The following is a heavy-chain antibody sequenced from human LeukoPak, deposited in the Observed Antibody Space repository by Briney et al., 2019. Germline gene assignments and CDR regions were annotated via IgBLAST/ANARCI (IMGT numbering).Heavy chain of an antibody. V-gene: IGHV3-48*03. J-gene: IGHJ5*02. CDR1: GFTFSSFE. CDR2: ISSSGTTI. CDR3: ARDNIPWLDN. D-gene: IGHD2-2*02. Sequence: PGGSLRLSCAASGFTFSSFEMNRVRQAPGKGLEWVSYISSSGTTIYYADSVKGRFTISRDNAKTSLYLQMNSLRAEDTAVYYCARDNIPWLDNWGQGTLVTVSS.